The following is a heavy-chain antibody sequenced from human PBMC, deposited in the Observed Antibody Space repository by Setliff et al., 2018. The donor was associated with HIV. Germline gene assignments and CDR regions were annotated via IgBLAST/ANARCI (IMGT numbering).Heavy chain of an antibody. Sequence: LSLTCTVYGGSFSGYYWTWIRQPPGKGLEFIGEMNHRGVIKYLSSLKSRVTMAVDTSKKQFSLKLKSVTAADTAVYYCFLFYDDRSGFYWDWGQGAPVTVSS. V-gene: IGHV4-34*01. D-gene: IGHD3-22*01. CDR3: FLFYDDRSGFYWD. CDR2: MNHRGVI. CDR1: GGSFSGYY. J-gene: IGHJ4*02.